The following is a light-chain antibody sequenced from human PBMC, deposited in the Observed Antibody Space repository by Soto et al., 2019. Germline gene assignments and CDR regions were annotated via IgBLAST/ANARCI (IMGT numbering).Light chain of an antibody. CDR2: TAS. CDR3: QQSYNNPLT. Sequence: DIQMTQSPSTLSGSVGDRVTITCRASQRISAYLNWYQHKPGKAPRLLIYTASSLQSGVPSRFSGSGSGTDFTLTISSLQPEDFATYYCQQSYNNPLTFGGGTKVDIK. CDR1: QRISAY. J-gene: IGKJ4*01. V-gene: IGKV1-39*01.